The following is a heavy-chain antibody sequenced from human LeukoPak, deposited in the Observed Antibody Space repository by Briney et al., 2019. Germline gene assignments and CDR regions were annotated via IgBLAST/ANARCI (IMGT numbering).Heavy chain of an antibody. V-gene: IGHV3-23*01. CDR3: AKVYGGYISHYYMGV. Sequence: GGSLRLSCAASGFTFSNYAMTWVRQAPGKGLEWVSGLTGNGRTTYYADSVKGRFTISRDNSNNTLYLQINSLRAEDTAVYYCAKVYGGYISHYYMGVWGKGTTVTVSS. CDR2: LTGNGRTT. D-gene: IGHD5-12*01. J-gene: IGHJ6*03. CDR1: GFTFSNYA.